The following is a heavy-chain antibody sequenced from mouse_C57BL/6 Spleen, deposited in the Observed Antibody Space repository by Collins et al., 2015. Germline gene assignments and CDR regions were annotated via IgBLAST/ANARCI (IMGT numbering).Heavy chain of an antibody. D-gene: IGHD1-1*02. Sequence: EVQLVESGGGLVQPKGSLKLSCAASGFTFNTYAMNWVRQAPGKGLEWVARIRSKSNNYATYYADSVKDRFTISRDDSQSMLYLQMNNLKTEDTAMYYCVRQVDRMGAMDYWGQGTSVTVSS. CDR1: GFTFNTYA. V-gene: IGHV10-1*02. J-gene: IGHJ4*01. CDR3: VRQVDRMGAMDY. CDR2: IRSKSNNYAT.